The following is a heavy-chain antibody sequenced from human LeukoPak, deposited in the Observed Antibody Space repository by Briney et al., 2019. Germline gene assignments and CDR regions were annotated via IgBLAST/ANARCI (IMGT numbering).Heavy chain of an antibody. CDR3: ARDPNCSSTSCYSFPSDY. V-gene: IGHV3-30-3*01. D-gene: IGHD2-2*01. CDR2: ISYDGSNK. J-gene: IGHJ4*02. Sequence: PGGSLRLSCAASGFTFSSYAMHWVRQAPGKGLEWVAVISYDGSNKYYADSVKGRFTISRDNSKNTLYLQMNSLRAEDTAVYYCARDPNCSSTSCYSFPSDYWGQGTLVTVSS. CDR1: GFTFSSYA.